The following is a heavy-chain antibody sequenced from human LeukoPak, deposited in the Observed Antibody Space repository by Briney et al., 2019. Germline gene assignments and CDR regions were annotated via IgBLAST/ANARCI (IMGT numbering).Heavy chain of an antibody. D-gene: IGHD6-6*01. CDR1: GYTFTSYG. Sequence: GASVKVSCKASGYTFTSYGISWVRQAPGQGLEWMGGIIPIFGTANYAQKFQGRVTITADESTSTAYMELSSLRSEDTAVYYCARVGVSYIAARPGYFDYWGQGTLVTVSS. CDR2: IIPIFGTA. J-gene: IGHJ4*02. CDR3: ARVGVSYIAARPGYFDY. V-gene: IGHV1-69*13.